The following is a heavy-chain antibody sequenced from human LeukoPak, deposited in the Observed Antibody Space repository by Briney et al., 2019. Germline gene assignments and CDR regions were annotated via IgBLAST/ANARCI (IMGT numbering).Heavy chain of an antibody. CDR2: IYYSGTT. J-gene: IGHJ4*02. Sequence: SGTLSLTCSVSAGSTSSHYWSWIRHPPGKGLEWIGYIYYSGTTNYNPSLTSRVTISVDTSKNQFSLKLSSVTAADTAVYYCARGVYISAAQYGYWGQGTLVTVSS. CDR1: AGSTSSHY. V-gene: IGHV4-59*11. CDR3: ARGVYISAAQYGY. D-gene: IGHD6-13*01.